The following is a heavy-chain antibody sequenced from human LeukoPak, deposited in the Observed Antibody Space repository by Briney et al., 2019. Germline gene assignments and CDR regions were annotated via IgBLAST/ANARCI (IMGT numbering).Heavy chain of an antibody. CDR1: GLTFSSYA. CDR2: ISGSGGST. Sequence: GGSLRLSCAASGLTFSSYAMSWVRQAPGKGLEWVSAISGSGGSTYYADSVKGRFTISRDNSKNTLYLQMSSLRAEDTAVYYCAKHKLVYYGSGSYLDYWGQGTLVTVSS. CDR3: AKHKLVYYGSGSYLDY. J-gene: IGHJ4*02. D-gene: IGHD3-10*01. V-gene: IGHV3-23*01.